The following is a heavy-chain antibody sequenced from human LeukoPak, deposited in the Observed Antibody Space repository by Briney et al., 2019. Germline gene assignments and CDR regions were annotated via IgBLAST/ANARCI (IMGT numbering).Heavy chain of an antibody. CDR3: ARDRSPGNFDY. V-gene: IGHV3-21*01. CDR1: GLTFSSYT. Sequence: GGSLRLSCAASGLTFSSYTTNWVRQAPGEGLEWVSSISSSSTYINYADSVKGRFTISRDNAKNSLYLQMNSLRAEDTAVYYGARDRSPGNFDYWGQGTLVTASS. D-gene: IGHD3-10*01. CDR2: ISSSSTYI. J-gene: IGHJ4*02.